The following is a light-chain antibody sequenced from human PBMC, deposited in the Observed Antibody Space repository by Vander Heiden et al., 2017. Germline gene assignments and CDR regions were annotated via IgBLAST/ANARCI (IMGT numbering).Light chain of an antibody. V-gene: IGLV1-40*01. CDR1: ESNIGAHNN. CDR3: QSYDNSQGGLEV. J-gene: IGLJ2*01. CDR2: TDH. Sequence: QSVLTQPPSVSGAPGQRVTISCTGNESNIGAHNNVHGYQQIPGTAPRLLIHTDHIHPSGVPDRFSGSRSGTSASLAISGLRAEDEATYYCQSYDNSQGGLEVFGGGTKLTVL.